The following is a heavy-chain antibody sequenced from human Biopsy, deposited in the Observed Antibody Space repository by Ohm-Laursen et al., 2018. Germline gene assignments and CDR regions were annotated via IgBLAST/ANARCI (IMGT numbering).Heavy chain of an antibody. D-gene: IGHD3-9*01. CDR3: ASRSLFFRYFAS. Sequence: TLSLTCTVSGDSINSSYWTWIRQPPGKGLEWIGSIYHGSGTSYNPSVETRVAITLDKAKNEFSLRIDSVTAADTAVYYCASRSLFFRYFASWGQGTPVTVSS. CDR1: GDSINSSY. J-gene: IGHJ4*02. CDR2: IYHGSGT. V-gene: IGHV4-59*12.